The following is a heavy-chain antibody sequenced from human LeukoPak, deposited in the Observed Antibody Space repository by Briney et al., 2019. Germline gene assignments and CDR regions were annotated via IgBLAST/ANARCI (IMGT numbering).Heavy chain of an antibody. V-gene: IGHV3-73*01. CDR2: VRSKADNYAT. Sequence: GGSLRLSCIASGFTFSGSAIHWVRQASGKGLEWVGRVRSKADNYATAYAASVKGRVTISRDDSKNMAYLQLNSLKIEDTAVYYCTRREQRLVNFDFWGQGTLVTVSS. CDR3: TRREQRLVNFDF. CDR1: GFTFSGSA. J-gene: IGHJ4*02. D-gene: IGHD6-25*01.